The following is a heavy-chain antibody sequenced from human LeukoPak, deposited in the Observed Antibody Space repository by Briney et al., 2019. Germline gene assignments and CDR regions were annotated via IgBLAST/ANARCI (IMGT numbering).Heavy chain of an antibody. V-gene: IGHV4-31*03. J-gene: IGHJ3*02. D-gene: IGHD3-10*01. CDR1: GGSISSGGYY. CDR3: ARPTMVRSPTDAFDI. CDR2: IYYSGST. Sequence: PSQTLSLTCTVSGGSISSGGYYWSWIRQHPGKGLEWIGYIYYSGSTYYNPSLKSRVTISVDTSKNQFSLKLSSVTAADTAVYYCARPTMVRSPTDAFDIWGQGTMVTVSS.